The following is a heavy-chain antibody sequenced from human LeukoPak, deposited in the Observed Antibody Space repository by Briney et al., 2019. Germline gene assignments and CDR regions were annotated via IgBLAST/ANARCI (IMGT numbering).Heavy chain of an antibody. D-gene: IGHD1-26*01. CDR2: IWYDGSNK. J-gene: IGHJ4*02. V-gene: IGHV3-33*01. CDR3: ARSGELVVLDY. Sequence: GGSLRLSCAASGFTFSSYGMHWVRQAPGKGLEWVAVIWYDGSNKYYADSVKGRFTISRDNSKNTLYLQMNSLRAEDTAVYYCARSGELVVLDYWGQGTLVTVSS. CDR1: GFTFSSYG.